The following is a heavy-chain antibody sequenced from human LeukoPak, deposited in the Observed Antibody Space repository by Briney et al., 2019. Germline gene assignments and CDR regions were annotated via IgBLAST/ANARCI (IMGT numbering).Heavy chain of an antibody. Sequence: ASVKVSCKASGYTFTSYDINWVRQATGQGLEWMGWMNPNGGNTGYAQKFQGRVTMTRNTSISTAYMELSSLRSEDTAVYYCARVIAVAGTNFDYWGQGTLVTVSS. CDR1: GYTFTSYD. J-gene: IGHJ4*02. CDR3: ARVIAVAGTNFDY. D-gene: IGHD6-19*01. V-gene: IGHV1-8*01. CDR2: MNPNGGNT.